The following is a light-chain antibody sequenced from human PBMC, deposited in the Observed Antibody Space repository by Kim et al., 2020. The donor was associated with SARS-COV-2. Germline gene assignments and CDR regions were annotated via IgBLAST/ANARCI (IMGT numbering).Light chain of an antibody. CDR2: DVS. V-gene: IGLV2-11*01. Sequence: GQSVTISCTGTSNDVGGYNYVSWYQQHTGKAPKLMIYDVSKRPSGVPDRFSGSKSGNTASLTISGLQAEDEADYYCCSYAGSYTYVFGTGTQLTVL. CDR1: SNDVGGYNY. J-gene: IGLJ1*01. CDR3: CSYAGSYTYV.